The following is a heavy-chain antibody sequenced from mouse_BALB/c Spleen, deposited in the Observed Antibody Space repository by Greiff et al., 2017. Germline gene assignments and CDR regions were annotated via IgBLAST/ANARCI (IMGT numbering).Heavy chain of an antibody. J-gene: IGHJ4*01. CDR2: IYPGNVNT. D-gene: IGHD4-1*01. CDR1: GYTFTSYY. V-gene: IGHV1S56*01. Sequence: VQLQQSGPELVKPGASVRISCKASGYTFTSYYIHWVKQRPGQGLEWIGWIYPGNVNTKYNEKFKGKATLTADKSSSTAYMQLSSLTSEDSAVYFCARSPTGTAMDYWGQGTSVTVSS. CDR3: ARSPTGTAMDY.